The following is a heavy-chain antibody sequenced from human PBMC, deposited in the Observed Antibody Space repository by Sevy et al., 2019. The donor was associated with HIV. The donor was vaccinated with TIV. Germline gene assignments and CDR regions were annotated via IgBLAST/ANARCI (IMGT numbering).Heavy chain of an antibody. V-gene: IGHV1-18*01. CDR1: GYTFTTYD. J-gene: IGHJ4*02. CDR3: VREAQNDDYVYFGY. Sequence: ASVKVSCKASGYTFTTYDITWVRQAPGQGLEWMGRISVYNGNTRYAQKFQDRVTMTTDTSTTTAYMELRSLRSDDTAVYYCVREAQNDDYVYFGYWGQGTLVTVSS. CDR2: ISVYNGNT. D-gene: IGHD4-17*01.